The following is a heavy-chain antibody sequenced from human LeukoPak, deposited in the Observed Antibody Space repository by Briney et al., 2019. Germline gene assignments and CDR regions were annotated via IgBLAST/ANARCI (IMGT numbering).Heavy chain of an antibody. CDR1: GFAFRSYW. J-gene: IGHJ6*03. CDR2: IKQDGSEK. V-gene: IGHV3-7*01. CDR3: ARVGREQQLVFYYYYYMDV. D-gene: IGHD6-13*01. Sequence: GGSLRLSFAASGFAFRSYWMSWGRQAPGTGREWVANIKQDGSEKQYVESVKGRFTISRDNAKNSLYLQMNSLRDEDTAVYYCARVGREQQLVFYYYYYMDVWGKGTTVTVSS.